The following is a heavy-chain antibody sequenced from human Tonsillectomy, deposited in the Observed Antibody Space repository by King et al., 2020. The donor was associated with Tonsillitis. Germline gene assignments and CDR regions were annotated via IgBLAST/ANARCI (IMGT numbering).Heavy chain of an antibody. CDR3: ARESYEAGHGFDY. J-gene: IGHJ4*02. CDR2: IKEDGREK. V-gene: IGHV3-7*03. Sequence: VQLVESGGGLVQPGGSLRLSCAASGFTFSSYWMSWVRQAPGKGLEWVANIKEDGREKYYLDSVKGRFTISRDNAKNSLYLQMNSLRAEDTAVYYCARESYEAGHGFDYWGQGTLVTVSS. D-gene: IGHD6-19*01. CDR1: GFTFSSYW.